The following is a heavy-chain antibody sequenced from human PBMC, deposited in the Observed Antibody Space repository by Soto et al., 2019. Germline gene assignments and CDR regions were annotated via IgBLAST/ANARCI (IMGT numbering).Heavy chain of an antibody. CDR2: VSHDGSET. CDR1: GFAFSSNV. D-gene: IGHD7-27*01. V-gene: IGHV3-30*18. J-gene: IGHJ5*01. CDR3: AKDLANTWAFDS. Sequence: GGSLRISCAASGFAFSSNVIHWVRQVPGKGLEWVARVSHDGSETSYVDSVKGRFSVSRDNSRNTQYLQMDSLRPEDTAVYYCAKDLANTWAFDSWGQGALVTVSS.